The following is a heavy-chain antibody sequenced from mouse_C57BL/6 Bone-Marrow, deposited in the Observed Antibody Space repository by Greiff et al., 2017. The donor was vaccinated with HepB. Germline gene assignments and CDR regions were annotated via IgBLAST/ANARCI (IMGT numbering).Heavy chain of an antibody. CDR1: GYTFTSYW. V-gene: IGHV1-55*01. D-gene: IGHD2-14*01. CDR2: IYPGSGST. J-gene: IGHJ4*01. Sequence: VQLQQSGAELVKPGASVKMSCKASGYTFTSYWITWVKQRPGQGLEWIGDIYPGSGSTNYNEKFKGKATLTVDKSSSTAYMQLSSLSSEDSAVYYCAREEYDGDYYAVDSWGQGNSVTVSS. CDR3: AREEYDGDYYAVDS.